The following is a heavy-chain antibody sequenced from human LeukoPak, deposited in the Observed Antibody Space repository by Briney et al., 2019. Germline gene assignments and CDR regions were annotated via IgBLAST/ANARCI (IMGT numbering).Heavy chain of an antibody. J-gene: IGHJ4*02. CDR1: GYTFTSYG. V-gene: IGHV1-18*04. D-gene: IGHD3-9*01. Sequence: GASVKVSCKASGYTFTSYGISWVRQAPGQGLEWMGWISAYNGNTNYAQKLQGRVTMTTDTSTSTAYMELRSLRSDDTAVYYCAKGGHDILTGYDSPSDYWGQGTLVTVSS. CDR3: AKGGHDILTGYDSPSDY. CDR2: ISAYNGNT.